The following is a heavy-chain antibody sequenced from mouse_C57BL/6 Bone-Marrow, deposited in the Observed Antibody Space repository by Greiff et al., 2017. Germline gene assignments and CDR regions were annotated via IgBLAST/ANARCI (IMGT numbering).Heavy chain of an antibody. CDR3: TDWDVWLAY. CDR1: GYTFTDYE. J-gene: IGHJ3*01. CDR2: IDPETGGT. V-gene: IGHV1-15*01. Sequence: VQLQQSGAELVRPGASVTLSCQASGYTFTDYEMHWVKQTPVHGLEWIGAIDPETGGTAYNQTFTGKVILTADKSSSTAYMELRSLPSEDSSVYYCTDWDVWLAYWGQGTRVTVSA. D-gene: IGHD4-1*01.